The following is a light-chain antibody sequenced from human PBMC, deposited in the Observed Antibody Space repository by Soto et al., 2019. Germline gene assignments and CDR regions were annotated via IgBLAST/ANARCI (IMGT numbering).Light chain of an antibody. J-gene: IGLJ2*01. CDR3: CSYTSGNTLI. V-gene: IGLV2-23*01. Sequence: QSVLTQPASVSGSPGQSITISCTGTSNDVGKYKLVSWYQQHSGKVPKLLIYEDTKRPSGASSRFSGSKSGNTASLTISKLQAEDEADYYCCSYTSGNTLIFGGGTKLTVL. CDR2: EDT. CDR1: SNDVGKYKL.